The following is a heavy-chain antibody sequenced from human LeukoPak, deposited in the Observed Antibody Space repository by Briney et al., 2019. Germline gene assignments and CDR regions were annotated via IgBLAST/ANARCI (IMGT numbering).Heavy chain of an antibody. Sequence: SETLSLTCTVSDDSISSGSYYRSWIRQPAGKGLEWIGRIYISGSTGYNPSLKSRVTISVDTSKKQFSLKLTSVTAADTAVYYCARGAAGTFDYWGQGTLVTVSS. CDR1: DDSISSGSYY. V-gene: IGHV4-61*02. CDR3: ARGAAGTFDY. J-gene: IGHJ4*02. D-gene: IGHD6-13*01. CDR2: IYISGST.